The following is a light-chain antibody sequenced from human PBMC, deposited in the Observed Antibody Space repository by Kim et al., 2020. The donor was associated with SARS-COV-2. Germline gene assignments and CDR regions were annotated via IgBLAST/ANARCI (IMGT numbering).Light chain of an antibody. J-gene: IGLJ2*01. CDR1: SLRSYY. CDR2: GKN. V-gene: IGLV3-19*01. CDR3: NSRGSNDNVL. Sequence: VALGQTVRITCQGDSLRSYYATWYQQKPGQAPIVVIYGKNNRPSGIPDRFSGSSSRDTASLTITGTQAGDEADYYCNSRGSNDNVLFGGGTQLTVL.